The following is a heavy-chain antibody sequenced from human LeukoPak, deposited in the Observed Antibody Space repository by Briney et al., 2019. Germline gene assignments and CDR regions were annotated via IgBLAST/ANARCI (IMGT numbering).Heavy chain of an antibody. D-gene: IGHD2-15*01. Sequence: PGASLRLSCAASGLTFSSYAMSWVRQAPGKGLEWVSAISGSGGSTYYADSVKGRFTISRDNSKNTLYLQMNSLRAEDTAVYYCADTPGYCSGGSCARAIDYWGQGTLVTVSS. V-gene: IGHV3-23*01. J-gene: IGHJ4*02. CDR1: GLTFSSYA. CDR3: ADTPGYCSGGSCARAIDY. CDR2: ISGSGGST.